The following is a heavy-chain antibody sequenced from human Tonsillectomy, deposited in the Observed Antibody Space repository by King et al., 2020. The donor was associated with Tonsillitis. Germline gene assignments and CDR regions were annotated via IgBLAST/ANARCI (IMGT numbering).Heavy chain of an antibody. CDR2: TSDAAMSQ. CDR1: GFRFSRYG. V-gene: IGHV3-33*05. D-gene: IGHD1-7*01. J-gene: IGHJ1*01. Sequence: VQLVESGGGVVQPGTSLRLSCTASGFRFSRYGMHWVRQAPGKGLEWVAVTSDAAMSQDYAESVKGRFSISRDNAKKTLYLHMNVLRVEETAVYYCVREGTDIELDWGQGTLLLVSS. CDR3: VREGTDIELD.